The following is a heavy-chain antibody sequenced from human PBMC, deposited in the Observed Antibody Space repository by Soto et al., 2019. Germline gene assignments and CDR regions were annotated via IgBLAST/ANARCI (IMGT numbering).Heavy chain of an antibody. V-gene: IGHV3-21*01. CDR2: ISSSSSFI. CDR1: GFTFSSYS. D-gene: IGHD6-13*01. J-gene: IGHJ4*02. Sequence: GGSLRLSCAASGFTFSSYSMTWVRQAPGKGPEWVSSISSSSSFIYYADSVKGRFTISRDNAKNSLYLQMNSLSAEDTGVYYCAKDQGSSWYEIDYWGQGTLVTVS. CDR3: AKDQGSSWYEIDY.